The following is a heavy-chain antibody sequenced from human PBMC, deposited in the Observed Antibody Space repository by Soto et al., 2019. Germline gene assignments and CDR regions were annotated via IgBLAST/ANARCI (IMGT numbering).Heavy chain of an antibody. V-gene: IGHV3-48*03. D-gene: IGHD6-6*01. CDR3: ARGAFWYTTSTTDDAFDV. CDR1: GFQFSSYE. CDR2: ISHSGATI. J-gene: IGHJ3*01. Sequence: EVQLAESGGGLVQPGGSLRLSCAASGFQFSSYEMNWVRQAPGKGLEWVAHISHSGATIFYTDSVKGRFTISRDNTNNSLSPQMNILRADDTAIYYCARGAFWYTTSTTDDAFDVWGQGTVVTVSS.